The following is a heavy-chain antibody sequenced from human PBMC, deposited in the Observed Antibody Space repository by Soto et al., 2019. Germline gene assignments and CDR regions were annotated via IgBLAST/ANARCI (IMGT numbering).Heavy chain of an antibody. J-gene: IGHJ6*02. Sequence: PGGSLRLSCAASGFTVSSNYMSWVRQAPGKGLEWVGRIKSKTDGGTTDYAAPVKGRFTISRDDSKNTLYLQMNSLKTEDTAVYYCTTDWSTPKQYSSSCLVGCYYYGMDVWGQGTTVTVSS. CDR3: TTDWSTPKQYSSSCLVGCYYYGMDV. V-gene: IGHV3-15*01. CDR1: GFTVSSNY. D-gene: IGHD6-13*01. CDR2: IKSKTDGGTT.